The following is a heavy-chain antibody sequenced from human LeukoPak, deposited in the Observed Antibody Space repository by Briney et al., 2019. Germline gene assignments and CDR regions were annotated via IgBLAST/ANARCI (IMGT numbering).Heavy chain of an antibody. CDR3: AWDGSGYYTLRY. V-gene: IGHV1-2*02. Sequence: ASVKVSCKASGYTFTGYYMHWVRQAPGQGLEWMGWINPNSGGTNYAQKFQGRVTMTRDTSISTAYMELSRLRSDDTAVYFCAWDGSGYYTLRYWGQGTLVTVSS. D-gene: IGHD3-22*01. CDR1: GYTFTGYY. J-gene: IGHJ4*02. CDR2: INPNSGGT.